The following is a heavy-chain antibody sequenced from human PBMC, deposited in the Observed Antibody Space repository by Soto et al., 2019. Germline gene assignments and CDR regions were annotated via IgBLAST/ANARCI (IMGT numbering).Heavy chain of an antibody. CDR2: IKQDGSEK. V-gene: IGHV3-7*01. J-gene: IGHJ6*03. CDR1: GFTFSSYW. D-gene: IGHD1-7*01. Sequence: GGSLRLSCAASGFTFSSYWMSWVRQAPGKGLEWVANIKQDGSEKYYVDSVKGRFTISRDNAKNSLYLQMNSLRAEDTAVYYCARASRTSPNYYYMDVWGKGTTVTVSS. CDR3: ARASRTSPNYYYMDV.